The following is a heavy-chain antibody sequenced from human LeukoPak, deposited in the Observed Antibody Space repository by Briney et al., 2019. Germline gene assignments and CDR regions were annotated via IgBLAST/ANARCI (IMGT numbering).Heavy chain of an antibody. D-gene: IGHD2-21*02. J-gene: IGHJ3*02. Sequence: SETLSFTCAVYGGSFSGYYWSWIRQPPGKGLEWIGEINHSGSTNYNPSLKSRVTISVDTSKNQFSLKLSSVTAADTAVYYCARVVHIVVVTAIRVDAFDIWGQGTMVTVSS. CDR2: INHSGST. CDR1: GGSFSGYY. V-gene: IGHV4-34*01. CDR3: ARVVHIVVVTAIRVDAFDI.